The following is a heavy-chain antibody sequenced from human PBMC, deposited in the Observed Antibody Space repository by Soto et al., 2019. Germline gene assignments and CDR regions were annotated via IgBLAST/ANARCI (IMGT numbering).Heavy chain of an antibody. V-gene: IGHV3-30*19. Sequence: QVQLVESGGGVVQPGTSLRVSCVGSGFTFRSYVIHWVRQPPGKGLEWVALTSYDGSDKYYGDSVRGRFTISRDNSRNTVDLQMDSLRLEDTALHYCARWGTTGGLDVWGQGTLVSVSS. CDR1: GFTFRSYV. CDR3: ARWGTTGGLDV. J-gene: IGHJ1*01. D-gene: IGHD3-16*01. CDR2: TSYDGSDK.